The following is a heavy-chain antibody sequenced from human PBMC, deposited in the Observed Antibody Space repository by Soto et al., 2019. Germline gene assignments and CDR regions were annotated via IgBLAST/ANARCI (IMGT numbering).Heavy chain of an antibody. Sequence: QVQLQESGPGLVKPSQTLSLTCTVSGGSISSGGYYWSWIRQHPGKGLEWIGYIYYSGSTYYNPSLKSRVTISVDTSKNQFSLKLSSVTAADTAVYYCARVRSYDSSGYSVGFDYWGQGTLVTVSS. J-gene: IGHJ4*02. CDR3: ARVRSYDSSGYSVGFDY. V-gene: IGHV4-31*03. CDR1: GGSISSGGYY. D-gene: IGHD3-22*01. CDR2: IYYSGST.